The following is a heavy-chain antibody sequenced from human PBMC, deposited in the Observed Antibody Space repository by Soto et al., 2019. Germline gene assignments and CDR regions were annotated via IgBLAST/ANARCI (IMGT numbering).Heavy chain of an antibody. J-gene: IGHJ6*02. Sequence: ASVKVSCKASGYTFTTYAMHWVRQAPGQRLEWMGWINAGNGNTKYSQKFQGRVTITRDTSASTAYMELSSLRSEDTAVYYCARCIVATVPYYGMDVWGQGTTVTVSS. D-gene: IGHD5-12*01. V-gene: IGHV1-3*01. CDR2: INAGNGNT. CDR1: GYTFTTYA. CDR3: ARCIVATVPYYGMDV.